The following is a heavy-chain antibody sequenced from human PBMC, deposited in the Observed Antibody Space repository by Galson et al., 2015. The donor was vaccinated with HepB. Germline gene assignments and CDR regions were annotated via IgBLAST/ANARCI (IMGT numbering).Heavy chain of an antibody. D-gene: IGHD6-19*01. CDR3: ARYKAGNIAVAAHDAFDI. V-gene: IGHV3-11*03. CDR1: GFTFSDYY. J-gene: IGHJ3*02. Sequence: SLRLSCAASGFTFSDYYMSWIRQAPGKGLEWVSYISSSSSYTNYADSVKGRFTISRDNAKNSLYLQMNSLRAEDTAVYYCARYKAGNIAVAAHDAFDIWGQGTMVTVSS. CDR2: ISSSSSYT.